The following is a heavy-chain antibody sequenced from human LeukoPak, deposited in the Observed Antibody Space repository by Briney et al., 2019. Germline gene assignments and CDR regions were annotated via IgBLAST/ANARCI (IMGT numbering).Heavy chain of an antibody. V-gene: IGHV3-23*01. D-gene: IGHD3-22*01. J-gene: IGHJ4*02. CDR2: ISGSGGST. CDR1: GFTFSSYA. Sequence: GGSLRLSCAASGFTFSSYAMSWVRQAPGKGLEWVSAISGSGGSTYYADSVKGRFTISRDNSKNTLYLQMNSLRAEDMAGYYCANAHYDSSGYQGAFDYWGQGTLVTVSS. CDR3: ANAHYDSSGYQGAFDY.